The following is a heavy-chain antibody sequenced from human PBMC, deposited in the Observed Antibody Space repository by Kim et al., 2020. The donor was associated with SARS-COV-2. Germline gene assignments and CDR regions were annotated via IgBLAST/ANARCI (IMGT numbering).Heavy chain of an antibody. Sequence: YADAVKGRFTISRDNRKNSLYLQMSSLRTEDSALYYCARYISVARGVYDYWGQGTLVTVSS. V-gene: IGHV3-43*01. CDR3: ARYISVARGVYDY. D-gene: IGHD3-10*01. J-gene: IGHJ4*02.